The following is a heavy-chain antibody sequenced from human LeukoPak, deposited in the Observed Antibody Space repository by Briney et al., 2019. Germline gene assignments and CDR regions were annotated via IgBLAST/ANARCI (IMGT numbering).Heavy chain of an antibody. Sequence: SVKVSCKASGGTFSSYAISWVRQAPGQGLEWMGGIIPIFGTANYAQKFQGRVTITTDESTSTAYMELSSLRSEDTAVYYCARPKDCSSTSCYPRDAFDIWGQGTMVTVSS. CDR1: GGTFSSYA. CDR3: ARPKDCSSTSCYPRDAFDI. CDR2: IIPIFGTA. J-gene: IGHJ3*02. V-gene: IGHV1-69*05. D-gene: IGHD2-2*01.